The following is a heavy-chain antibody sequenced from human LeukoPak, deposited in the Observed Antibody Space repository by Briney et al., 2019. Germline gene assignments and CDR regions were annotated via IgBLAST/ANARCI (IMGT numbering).Heavy chain of an antibody. CDR3: AKTDRVYDY. J-gene: IGHJ4*02. V-gene: IGHV3-23*01. CDR1: GFTFSSYS. Sequence: PGGSLRLSCAASGFTFSSYSMNWVRQAPGKGLEWVSGISGSGGSTYYADSVKGRFTISRDNSKNTLYLQMNSLRAEDTAVYYCAKTDRVYDYWGQGTLVTVSS. D-gene: IGHD6-13*01. CDR2: ISGSGGST.